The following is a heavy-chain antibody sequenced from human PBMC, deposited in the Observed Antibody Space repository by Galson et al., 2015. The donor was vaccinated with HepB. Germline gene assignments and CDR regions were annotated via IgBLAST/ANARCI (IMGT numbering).Heavy chain of an antibody. V-gene: IGHV3-48*01. J-gene: IGHJ5*02. Sequence: SLRLSCAASGFTFSSYSMNWVRQAPGKGLEWVSYISSSSSTIYYADSVKGRFTISRDNAKNSLYLQMNSLRAEDTAVYYCARDLFPRAQGWFDPWGQGTLVTVSS. CDR2: ISSSSSTI. CDR1: GFTFSSYS. CDR3: ARDLFPRAQGWFDP. D-gene: IGHD3-3*01.